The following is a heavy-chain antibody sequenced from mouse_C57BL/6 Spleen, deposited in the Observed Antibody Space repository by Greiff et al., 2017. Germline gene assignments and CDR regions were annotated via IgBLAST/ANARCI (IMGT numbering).Heavy chain of an antibody. Sequence: EVMLVESGTVLARPGASVKMSCKTSGYTFTSYWMHWVKQRPGQGLEWIGAIYPGNSDTSYNQKFKGKAKLTAVTSASTAYMELSSLTNEDSAVYYCTRWEELPYYFDYWGQGTTLTVSS. CDR2: IYPGNSDT. D-gene: IGHD2-1*01. J-gene: IGHJ2*01. V-gene: IGHV1-5*01. CDR3: TRWEELPYYFDY. CDR1: GYTFTSYW.